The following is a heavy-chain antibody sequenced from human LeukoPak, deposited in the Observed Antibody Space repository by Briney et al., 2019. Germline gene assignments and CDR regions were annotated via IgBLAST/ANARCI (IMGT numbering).Heavy chain of an antibody. V-gene: IGHV3-74*01. J-gene: IGHJ3*02. CDR3: ARREQHAFDI. CDR2: IDSDGSIT. D-gene: IGHD1-26*01. CDR1: GFSFSSYW. Sequence: GGSLRLSCAVSGFSFSSYWMHWVRRAPGKGLVWVSRIDSDGSITNYADSVKGRFTISRDNAKNTLYLEMNGLGPEDTAVYYCARREQHAFDIWGQGTMVTVSS.